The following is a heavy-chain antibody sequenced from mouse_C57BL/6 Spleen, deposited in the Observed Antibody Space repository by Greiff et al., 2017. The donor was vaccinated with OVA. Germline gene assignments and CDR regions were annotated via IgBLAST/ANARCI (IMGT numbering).Heavy chain of an antibody. V-gene: IGHV5-6*01. Sequence: EVQLVESGGDLVKPGGSLKLSCAASGFTFSSYGMSWVRQTPDKRLEWVATISSGGSYTYYPDSVKGRFTISRDNAKNTLYLQMSSLKSEDTAMYYCARQGYDYDSYYFDYWGQGTTLTVSS. D-gene: IGHD2-4*01. J-gene: IGHJ2*01. CDR2: ISSGGSYT. CDR3: ARQGYDYDSYYFDY. CDR1: GFTFSSYG.